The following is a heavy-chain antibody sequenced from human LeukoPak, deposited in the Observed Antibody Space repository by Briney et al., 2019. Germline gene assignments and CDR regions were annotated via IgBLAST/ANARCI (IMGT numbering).Heavy chain of an antibody. V-gene: IGHV4-59*01. CDR2: IYYRVTS. CDR1: GGSISSYY. Sequence: PSETLSLTCSVSGGSISSYYWSWIRQPPGKGLEWIGYIYYRVTSDYNPSLKSRVTMSVDMSTRQISLKLSSVTAADTAVYYCARAVGGDGSGSLWGPGTLVTVSS. CDR3: ARAVGGDGSGSL. D-gene: IGHD3-10*01. J-gene: IGHJ4*02.